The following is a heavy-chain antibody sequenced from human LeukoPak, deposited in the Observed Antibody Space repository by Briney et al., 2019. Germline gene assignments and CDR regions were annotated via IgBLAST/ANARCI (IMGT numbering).Heavy chain of an antibody. J-gene: IGHJ4*02. V-gene: IGHV1-8*03. Sequence: ASVKVSCKASGYTFTSYDINWVRQATGEGLEWMGWMNPNSGNTGYAQKFQGRVTITRNTSISTAYMELSSLRSEDTAVYYCARSSVAGDFDYWGQGTPVTVSS. CDR2: MNPNSGNT. D-gene: IGHD6-19*01. CDR1: GYTFTSYD. CDR3: ARSSVAGDFDY.